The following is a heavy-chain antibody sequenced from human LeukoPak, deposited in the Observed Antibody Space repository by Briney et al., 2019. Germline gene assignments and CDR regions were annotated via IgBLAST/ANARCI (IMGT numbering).Heavy chain of an antibody. J-gene: IGHJ4*02. CDR3: AIAVAGNYFDY. D-gene: IGHD6-19*01. CDR2: IYYSGST. V-gene: IGHV4-39*01. CDR1: SGSISSSSYY. Sequence: SETLSLTCTVSSGSISSSSYYWGWIRQPPGKGLEWIGSIYYSGSTYYNPSLKSRVTISVDTSKNQFSLKLSSVTAADTAVYYCAIAVAGNYFDYWGQGTLVTVSS.